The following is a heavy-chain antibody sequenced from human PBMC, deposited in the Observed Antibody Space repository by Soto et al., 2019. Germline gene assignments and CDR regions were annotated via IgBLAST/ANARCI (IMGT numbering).Heavy chain of an antibody. CDR2: IYYSGST. J-gene: IGHJ3*02. D-gene: IGHD3-9*01. CDR3: ARPQPGSGYDILTAGYSFDI. CDR1: GGSISSSSYY. V-gene: IGHV4-39*01. Sequence: PSETLSLTCTVSGGSISSSSYYWGWIRQPPGKGLEWIGSIYYSGSTYYNPSLKSRVTISVDTSKNQFSLKLSSVTAADTAVYYCARPQPGSGYDILTAGYSFDIWGQGTMVSVSS.